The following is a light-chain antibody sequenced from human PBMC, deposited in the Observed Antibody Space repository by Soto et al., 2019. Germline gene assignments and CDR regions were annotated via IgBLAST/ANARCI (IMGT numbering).Light chain of an antibody. CDR2: GTK. Sequence: QAVVTQEPSFSVSPGGTVTLTCGLSSGSVSTSHFPNWYQQTPGQPPRTLIYGTKTRSSGVPDRFSGSILGIRAALTITGAQAYDESDYYCVLYVGSGIWVFGGGTQLTVL. V-gene: IGLV8-61*01. CDR3: VLYVGSGIWV. J-gene: IGLJ3*02. CDR1: SGSVSTSHF.